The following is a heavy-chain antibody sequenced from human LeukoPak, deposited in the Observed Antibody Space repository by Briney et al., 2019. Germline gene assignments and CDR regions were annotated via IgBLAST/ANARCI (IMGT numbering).Heavy chain of an antibody. V-gene: IGHV3-48*03. CDR1: GFTFSSYE. D-gene: IGHD6-19*01. CDR3: ARGYWSGWFSPDY. J-gene: IGHJ4*02. CDR2: ISSSGSTI. Sequence: PGGSLRLSCAASGFTFSSYEMNWVRQAPGKWLEWVSYISSSGSTIYYADSVKGRFTISRDNAKNSLYLQMNSLRAEDTAVYSCARGYWSGWFSPDYCGQGTLVTVSA.